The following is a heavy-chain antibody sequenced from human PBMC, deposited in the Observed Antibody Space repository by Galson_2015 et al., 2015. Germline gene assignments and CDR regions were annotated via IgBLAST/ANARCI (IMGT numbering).Heavy chain of an antibody. CDR3: AKDRSPGNLLDY. J-gene: IGHJ4*02. Sequence: SLRLSCAASGLTFSNYAMHWVRQAPGKGLEWVAVISYDGSNKYYADSVKGRFTISRDNFKNTLYVHMNSLRAEDTAVYYCAKDRSPGNLLDYWGQGTLVTVSS. CDR1: GLTFSNYA. D-gene: IGHD1-14*01. V-gene: IGHV3-30*01. CDR2: ISYDGSNK.